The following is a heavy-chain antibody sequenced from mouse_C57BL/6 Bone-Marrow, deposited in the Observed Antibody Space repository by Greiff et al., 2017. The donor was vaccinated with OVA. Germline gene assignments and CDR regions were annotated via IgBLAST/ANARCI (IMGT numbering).Heavy chain of an antibody. V-gene: IGHV3-6*01. J-gene: IGHJ2*01. CDR1: GYSITSGYY. D-gene: IGHD2-4*01. Sequence: EVKLQESGPGLVKPSQSLSLTCSVTGYSITSGYYWNWIRQFPGNKLEWMGYISYDGSNNYNQSFKNRIPITRDTSTNQFFLKLNSVTTEDTATYYCARGDYGHFDYWGQGTTLTVSS. CDR3: ARGDYGHFDY. CDR2: ISYDGSN.